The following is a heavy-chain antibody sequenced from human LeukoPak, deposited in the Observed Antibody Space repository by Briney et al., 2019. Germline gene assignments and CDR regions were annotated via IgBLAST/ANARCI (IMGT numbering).Heavy chain of an antibody. CDR3: ARYCSSTSCRNQLRGLFY. D-gene: IGHD2-2*01. CDR2: ISAYNGNT. V-gene: IGHV1-18*01. Sequence: GASVKVSCKASGYTFTSYGISWVRQAPGQGLEWMGWISAYNGNTNYAQKLQGRVTMTTDTSTSTAYMELRSLRSDDTAVYYCARYCSSTSCRNQLRGLFYWGQGTLVTVSS. CDR1: GYTFTSYG. J-gene: IGHJ4*02.